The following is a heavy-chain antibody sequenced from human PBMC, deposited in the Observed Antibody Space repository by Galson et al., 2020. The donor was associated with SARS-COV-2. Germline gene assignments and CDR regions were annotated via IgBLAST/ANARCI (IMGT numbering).Heavy chain of an antibody. CDR2: ISPSEGDT. J-gene: IGHJ4*02. CDR3: AGGYCSATTCLELDY. Sequence: ASVKVSCNVSGYTFTKYGLNWVRQAPGQGFEWMGWISPSEGDTKFAPTFQDRVTFTINTSTKTAFMELKSLTSDDTATYFCAGGYCSATTCLELDYWGQGTLVIVSS. CDR1: GYTFTKYG. D-gene: IGHD2-15*01. V-gene: IGHV1-18*01.